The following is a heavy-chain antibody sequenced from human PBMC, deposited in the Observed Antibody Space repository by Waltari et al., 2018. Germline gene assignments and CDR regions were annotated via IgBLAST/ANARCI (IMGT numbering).Heavy chain of an antibody. CDR1: GFTVSSNY. V-gene: IGHV3-53*01. Sequence: EVQLVESGGGLIQPGGSLRLSCAASGFTVSSNYMSWVRQAPGKGLEWVSVIYSGGSTYYADSVKGRFTISRDNSKNTLYLQMNSLRAEDTAVYYCARDTVVTNWDVWYFDLWGRGTLVTVSS. J-gene: IGHJ2*01. CDR2: IYSGGST. D-gene: IGHD2-15*01. CDR3: ARDTVVTNWDVWYFDL.